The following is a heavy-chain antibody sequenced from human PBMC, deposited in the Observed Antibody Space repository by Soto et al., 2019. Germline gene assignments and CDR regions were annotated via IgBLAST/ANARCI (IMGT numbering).Heavy chain of an antibody. CDR1: GDSVSSNSAA. CDR2: TYYRSKWYN. V-gene: IGHV6-1*01. Sequence: PSQTLSLTCAISGDSVSSNSAAWNWIRQSPSRGLEWLGRTYYRSKWYNDYAVSVRSRVTINPDTSKNQFSLQLNSVTPEDTAIYFCARDQGWILDTAMVDDQFDCWGQGTLVTVSS. D-gene: IGHD5-18*01. J-gene: IGHJ4*02. CDR3: ARDQGWILDTAMVDDQFDC.